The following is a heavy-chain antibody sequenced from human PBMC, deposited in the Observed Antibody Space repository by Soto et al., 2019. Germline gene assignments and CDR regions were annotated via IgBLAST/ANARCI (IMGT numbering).Heavy chain of an antibody. J-gene: IGHJ5*02. V-gene: IGHV1-18*01. D-gene: IGHD2-15*01. CDR3: ARVEAARSGPLFAP. CDR2: ISAYNGNT. CDR1: GYTFTSYA. Sequence: QVQLVQSGTEVKKPGSSVKVSCKASGYTFTSYAFGSGRQAPGQGLEWMRWISAYNGNTNYAQNLHGRVTMTKDTSTNTAYMELRSLRSDDTAVYYCARVEAARSGPLFAPWGQGTLVTVSS.